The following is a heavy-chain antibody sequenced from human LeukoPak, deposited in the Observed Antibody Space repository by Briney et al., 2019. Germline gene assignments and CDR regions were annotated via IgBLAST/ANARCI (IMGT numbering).Heavy chain of an antibody. Sequence: SETLSLTCTVSGGSISSYYWSWIRQPAGKGLEWIGRIYTSGSTNYNPSLKSRVTMSVDTSKNQFSLKLSSVTAADTAVYYCARHAYSSSPYYYGMDVWGQGTTVTVSS. V-gene: IGHV4-4*07. CDR1: GGSISSYY. J-gene: IGHJ6*02. CDR3: ARHAYSSSPYYYGMDV. CDR2: IYTSGST. D-gene: IGHD6-13*01.